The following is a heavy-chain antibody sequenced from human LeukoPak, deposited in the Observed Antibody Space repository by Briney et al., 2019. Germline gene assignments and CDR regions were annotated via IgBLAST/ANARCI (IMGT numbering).Heavy chain of an antibody. D-gene: IGHD6-19*01. CDR2: IYTSGST. CDR3: ARRFPTYMIAMAGSYFDY. J-gene: IGHJ4*02. V-gene: IGHV4-61*02. Sequence: SETLSLTCTVSGGSISSGSYFWSWIRQPAGKGLEWIGRIYTSGSTNYNPSLKSRVTISVDTSKNQFSLKLSSVTAADTAVYYCARRFPTYMIAMAGSYFDYWGQGTLVTVSS. CDR1: GGSISSGSYF.